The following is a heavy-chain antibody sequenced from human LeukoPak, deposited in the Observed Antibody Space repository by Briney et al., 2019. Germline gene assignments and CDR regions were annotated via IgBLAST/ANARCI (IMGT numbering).Heavy chain of an antibody. CDR2: INPSGGST. CDR1: GYTFTSYY. D-gene: IGHD6-19*01. V-gene: IGHV1-46*01. Sequence: GASVKVSCKASGYTFTSYYMHWVRQAPGQGLERMGIINPSGGSTSYAQKFQGRVTMTRDTSTSTVYMELSSLRSEDTAVYYCARDLFIAVAGTEKFEAPLVYWGQGTLVTVSS. CDR3: ARDLFIAVAGTEKFEAPLVY. J-gene: IGHJ4*02.